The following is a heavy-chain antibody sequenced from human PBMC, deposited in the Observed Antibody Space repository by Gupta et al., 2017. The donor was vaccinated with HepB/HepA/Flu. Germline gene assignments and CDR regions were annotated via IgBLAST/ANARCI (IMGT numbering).Heavy chain of an antibody. J-gene: IGHJ4*02. CDR2: ISGSGGST. CDR1: GFTFSSYA. Sequence: EVQLLESGGGLVQPGGSLRLSCAASGFTFSSYAMSWVRQAPGKGLEWVSAISGSGGSTYYADSVKGRFTISRDNSKNTLYLQMNSLRAEDTAVYYCAKVRALVEWELPQPFGYFDYWGQGTLVTVSS. CDR3: AKVRALVEWELPQPFGYFDY. D-gene: IGHD1-26*01. V-gene: IGHV3-23*01.